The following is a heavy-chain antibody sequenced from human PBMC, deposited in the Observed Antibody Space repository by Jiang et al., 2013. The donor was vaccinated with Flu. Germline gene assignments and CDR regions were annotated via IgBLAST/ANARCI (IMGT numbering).Heavy chain of an antibody. V-gene: IGHV1-24*01. Sequence: GGFDPEDGETIYAQKFQGRVTMTEDTSTDTAYMELSSLRSEDTAVYYCATCITMASYFDYWGQGTLVTVSS. J-gene: IGHJ4*02. D-gene: IGHD3-10*01. CDR3: ATCITMASYFDY. CDR2: FDPEDGET.